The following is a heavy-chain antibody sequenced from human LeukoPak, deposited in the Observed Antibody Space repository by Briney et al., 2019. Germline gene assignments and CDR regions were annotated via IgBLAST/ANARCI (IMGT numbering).Heavy chain of an antibody. J-gene: IGHJ3*02. Sequence: PRRSLRLSCAASGFTFSSDAVQWVRQAPGKGLGGVADISYDGNNKYHAHSLKGRFTISRDNSKNTPYLPVSSLRTHDTAMYYCARDRTTSGDAAFHIWGQGPMVSVFS. V-gene: IGHV3-30*04. CDR1: GFTFSSDA. CDR2: ISYDGNNK. CDR3: ARDRTTSGDAAFHI. D-gene: IGHD7-27*01.